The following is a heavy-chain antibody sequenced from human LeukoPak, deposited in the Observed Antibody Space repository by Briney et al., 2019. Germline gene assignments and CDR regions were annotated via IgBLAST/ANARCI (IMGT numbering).Heavy chain of an antibody. Sequence: PGGSLRLSCAASGFTFSSYAMSWVRQAPGKGLEWVSAISGSGGSTYYADSVKGRFTTSRDNSKNTLYLQMNSLRAEDTAVYYCAKEGLSRQYSFGSYWGQGTLVTVSS. CDR3: AKEGLSRQYSFGSY. CDR1: GFTFSSYA. D-gene: IGHD5-18*01. J-gene: IGHJ4*02. CDR2: ISGSGGST. V-gene: IGHV3-23*01.